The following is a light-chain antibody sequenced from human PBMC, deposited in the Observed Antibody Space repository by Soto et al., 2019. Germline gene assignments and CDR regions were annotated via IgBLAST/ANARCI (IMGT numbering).Light chain of an antibody. CDR1: SSDIGKYT. V-gene: IGLV1-44*01. CDR2: GNS. J-gene: IGLJ1*01. CDR3: AVWDGSLYV. Sequence: QSVLTQPPSASGTPGQRVTISCSGSSSDIGKYTVNWYQHLPGTAPKLHIYGNSQRPLGVPVRFSGSKSGTSASLAISGLQSEDEALYYCAVWDGSLYVFGFGTKLTVL.